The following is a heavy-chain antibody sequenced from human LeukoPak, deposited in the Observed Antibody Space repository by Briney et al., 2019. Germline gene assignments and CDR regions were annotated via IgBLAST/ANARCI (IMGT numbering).Heavy chain of an antibody. D-gene: IGHD3-10*01. J-gene: IGHJ4*02. V-gene: IGHV3-23*01. CDR3: VRERFHGSGAPKFDF. CDR2: ISGSGGST. Sequence: PGGSLRLSCAASGFTFSSYAMSWVRQAPGKGLEWVSAISGSGGSTYYADSVKGRFTISRDNAKNSLILQVNSLRAEDTAVYYCVRERFHGSGAPKFDFWGQGTLVTVSS. CDR1: GFTFSSYA.